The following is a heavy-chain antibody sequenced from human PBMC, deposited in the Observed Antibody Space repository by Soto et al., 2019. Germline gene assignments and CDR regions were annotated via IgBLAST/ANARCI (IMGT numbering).Heavy chain of an antibody. D-gene: IGHD3-22*01. J-gene: IGHJ6*02. CDR1: GYSFTSYW. CDR3: ARHLYYDSSGYYYYYYGMDV. V-gene: IGHV5-51*01. CDR2: IYPGDSDN. Sequence: GESLKISCKGSGYSFTSYWIGWVRQMPGKGLEWMGIIYPGDSDNRYSPSFQGQVTISADKSISTAYLQWSSLKASDTAIYYCARHLYYDSSGYYYYYYGMDVWGQGTTVTAP.